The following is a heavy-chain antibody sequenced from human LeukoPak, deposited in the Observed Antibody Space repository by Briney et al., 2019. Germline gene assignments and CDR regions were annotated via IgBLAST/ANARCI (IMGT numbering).Heavy chain of an antibody. CDR3: AGVIHHMSITMVREHAFDI. J-gene: IGHJ3*02. CDR1: GFTFSSYA. Sequence: PGGSLRLSCAASGFTFSSYAMSWVRQAPGKGLEWVSAISGSGGSTYYADSVKGRFTISRDNSKNTLYLQMNSLRAEDTAVYYCAGVIHHMSITMVREHAFDIWGQGTMVTVSS. D-gene: IGHD3-10*01. V-gene: IGHV3-23*01. CDR2: ISGSGGST.